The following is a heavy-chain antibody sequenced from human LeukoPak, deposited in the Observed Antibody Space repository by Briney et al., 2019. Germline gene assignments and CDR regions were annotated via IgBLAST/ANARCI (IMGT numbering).Heavy chain of an antibody. V-gene: IGHV4-59*01. CDR3: AREVSVAGNNWFDP. CDR2: IYYSGST. J-gene: IGHJ5*02. Sequence: SETLSLTCTVSGGSISSYYWSWIRQPPGKGLEWIGYIYYSGSTNYNPSLKSRVTISVTSKNQFSLKLSSVTAADTAVYFCAREVSVAGNNWFDPWGQGALVAVSS. D-gene: IGHD6-19*01. CDR1: GGSISSYY.